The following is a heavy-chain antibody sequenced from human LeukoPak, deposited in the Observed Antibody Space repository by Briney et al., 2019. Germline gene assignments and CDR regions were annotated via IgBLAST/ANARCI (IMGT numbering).Heavy chain of an antibody. CDR1: GYTFTGYG. Sequence: ASVKVSCKASGYTFTGYGISWVRQAPGQGLEWMGRISAYNGNTNYAQKLQGRVTMTTDTSTSTAYMELRSLRSDDTAVYYCARDRDDSSGYYYAVDFDYWGQGTLVTVSS. V-gene: IGHV1-18*01. J-gene: IGHJ4*02. CDR2: ISAYNGNT. CDR3: ARDRDDSSGYYYAVDFDY. D-gene: IGHD3-22*01.